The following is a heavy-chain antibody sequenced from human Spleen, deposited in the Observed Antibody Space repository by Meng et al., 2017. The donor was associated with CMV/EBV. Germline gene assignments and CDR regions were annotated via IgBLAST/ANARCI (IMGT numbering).Heavy chain of an antibody. CDR2: SHDTVGT. Sequence: GSLRLSCSVSGDSMRSSNYFWAWIRQRPGKGLEWIGSSHDTVGTQSNPSLRGRVTVSLDTPNNQFFLKLTSVTAADTAVYYCAVLIVVVITPSDDLDIWGQGTMVTVSS. CDR1: GDSMRSSNYF. V-gene: IGHV4-39*07. CDR3: AVLIVVVITPSDDLDI. D-gene: IGHD3-22*01. J-gene: IGHJ3*02.